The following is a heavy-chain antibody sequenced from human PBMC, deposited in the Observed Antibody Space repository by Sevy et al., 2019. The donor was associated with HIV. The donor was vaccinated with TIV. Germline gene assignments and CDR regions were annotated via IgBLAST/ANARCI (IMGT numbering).Heavy chain of an antibody. CDR3: ARDLFSGGNAVYGY. V-gene: IGHV3-21*01. CDR2: INAISSNM. D-gene: IGHD2-15*01. CDR1: GFTFSSYA. Sequence: GGSLRLSCAASGFTFSSYAMNWVRQAPGKGLEWVSSINAISSNMYYADSVKGRLTISRDNAENSLYLQMNSVRAEDTAVYYCARDLFSGGNAVYGYWGQGTLVTVSS. J-gene: IGHJ4*02.